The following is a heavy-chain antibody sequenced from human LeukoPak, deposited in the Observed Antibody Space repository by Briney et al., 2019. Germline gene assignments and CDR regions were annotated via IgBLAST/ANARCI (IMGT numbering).Heavy chain of an antibody. Sequence: PGGSLRLSCAASGFTFSSYSMNWVRQAPGKGLEWVSAISGSGGSTYYADSVKGRFTISRDNSKNTLYLQMNSLRAEDTAVYYCAKPRGGTQQLGQLGPWGQGTLVTVSS. J-gene: IGHJ5*02. CDR2: ISGSGGST. CDR3: AKPRGGTQQLGQLGP. CDR1: GFTFSSYS. V-gene: IGHV3-23*01. D-gene: IGHD6-13*01.